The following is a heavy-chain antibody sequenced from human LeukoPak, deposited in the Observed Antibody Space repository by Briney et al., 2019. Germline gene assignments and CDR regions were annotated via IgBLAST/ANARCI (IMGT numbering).Heavy chain of an antibody. CDR1: GGTFSSYT. CDR3: ARETLPTAVGAFDI. CDR2: IIPIFGTA. V-gene: IGHV1-69*05. J-gene: IGHJ3*02. Sequence: ASVKVSCKASGGTFSSYTINWVRQAPGQGLEWMGGIIPIFGTANYAQKFQGRVTITTDESTSTAYMELSSLRSEDTAVYYCARETLPTAVGAFDIWGQGTMVTVSS. D-gene: IGHD1-26*01.